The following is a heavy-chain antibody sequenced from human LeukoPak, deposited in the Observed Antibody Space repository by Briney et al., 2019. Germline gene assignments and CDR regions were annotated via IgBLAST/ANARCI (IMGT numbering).Heavy chain of an antibody. J-gene: IGHJ4*02. D-gene: IGHD1-7*01. CDR1: AFTFRDYW. CDR3: ARGGETETSPFDY. CDR2: IKPDGREE. V-gene: IGHV3-7*01. Sequence: GGSLRLSCAASAFTFRDYWRTWVRQAPGKGLEWVANIKPDGREEFYVDSVKGRFSMPRDNGKNLLFLQMDSRRVEDTAVYYCARGGETETSPFDYWGQGTVVSVSS.